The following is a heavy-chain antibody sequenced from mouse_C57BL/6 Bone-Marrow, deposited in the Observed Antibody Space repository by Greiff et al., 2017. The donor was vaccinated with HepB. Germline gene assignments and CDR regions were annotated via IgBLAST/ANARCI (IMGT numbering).Heavy chain of an antibody. CDR3: TRVRGNYYAMDY. Sequence: EVMLVESGEGLVKPGGSLKLSCAASGFTFSSYAMSWVRQTPEKRLEWVAYISSGGDYIYYADTVKGRFTISRDNARNTLYLQMSRLKSEDTAMYYCTRVRGNYYAMDYWGQGTSVTVSS. CDR2: ISSGGDYI. J-gene: IGHJ4*01. V-gene: IGHV5-9-1*02. D-gene: IGHD2-1*01. CDR1: GFTFSSYA.